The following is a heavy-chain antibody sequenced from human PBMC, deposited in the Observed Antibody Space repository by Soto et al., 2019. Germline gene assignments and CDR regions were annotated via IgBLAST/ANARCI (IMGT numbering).Heavy chain of an antibody. V-gene: IGHV1-69*06. CDR3: ARVPIPGIHGEDV. J-gene: IGHJ6*02. Sequence: SVKVSCKASGGTFGNYAISWVRQAPGQGLEWMGKIIPIFKTANYAQKFQGRITITADRSPRTDTAYMELSSQRTEDTAFFYCARVPIPGIHGEDVWGQGTTVTVSS. CDR1: GGTFGNYA. D-gene: IGHD2-2*01. CDR2: IIPIFKTA.